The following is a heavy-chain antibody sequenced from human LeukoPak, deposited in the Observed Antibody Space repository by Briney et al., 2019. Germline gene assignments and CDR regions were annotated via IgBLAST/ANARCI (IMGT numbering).Heavy chain of an antibody. CDR2: INTNTGNP. V-gene: IGHV7-4-1*02. D-gene: IGHD4-17*01. J-gene: IGHJ4*02. CDR3: ARVAVTRETYIIPFDY. Sequence: GASVKVSCKASGYTFTSYAMNWVRQAPGQGLEWMGWINTNTGNPTYAQGFTGRFVFSLDTSVSTAYLQISRLKAEDTAVYYCARVAVTRETYIIPFDYWGQGTLVTVSS. CDR1: GYTFTSYA.